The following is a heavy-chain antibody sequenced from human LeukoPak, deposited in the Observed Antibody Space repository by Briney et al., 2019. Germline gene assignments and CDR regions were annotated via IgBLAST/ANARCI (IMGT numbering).Heavy chain of an antibody. CDR2: IIPIFGTA. D-gene: IGHD3-22*01. J-gene: IGHJ6*03. Sequence: SVKVSCKASGGTFSSYAISWVRQAPGQGLEWMGGIIPIFGTANYAQKFQGRVTITTDESTSTAYMELSSLRSEDTAVYYCARGDYYDSSGTYYYYYYMDVWGKGTTVTVSS. CDR1: GGTFSSYA. V-gene: IGHV1-69*05. CDR3: ARGDYYDSSGTYYYYYYMDV.